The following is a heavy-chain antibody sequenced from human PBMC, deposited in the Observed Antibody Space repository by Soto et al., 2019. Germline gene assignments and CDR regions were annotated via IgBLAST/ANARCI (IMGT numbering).Heavy chain of an antibody. CDR1: GGSFRGFY. D-gene: IGHD3-3*01. Sequence: PSETLSLTCAVSGGSFRGFYWTWIRQSPGKGLEWLGDINHVGITNYNPSLKSRVSIPVDTSKSQFSLKLSSVTAADTAVYYCASAHDFWGARQKPIDSWGKATLLTVAS. V-gene: IGHV4-34*01. CDR3: ASAHDFWGARQKPIDS. J-gene: IGHJ4*02. CDR2: INHVGIT.